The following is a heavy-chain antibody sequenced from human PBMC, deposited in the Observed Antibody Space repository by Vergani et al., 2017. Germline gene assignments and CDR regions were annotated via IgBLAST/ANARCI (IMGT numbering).Heavy chain of an antibody. CDR3: ARADCGGDCDIDY. CDR1: GFTFSSYS. D-gene: IGHD2-21*01. Sequence: EVQLVESGGGLVKPGGSLRLSCAASGFTFSSYSMNWVRQAPGKGLEWVSSISSSSSYIYYADSVKGRFTISRDNAKNSLYLQMNSLRAEDTAVYYCARADCGGDCDIDYWGQGTLVTVSS. V-gene: IGHV3-21*01. J-gene: IGHJ4*02. CDR2: ISSSSSYI.